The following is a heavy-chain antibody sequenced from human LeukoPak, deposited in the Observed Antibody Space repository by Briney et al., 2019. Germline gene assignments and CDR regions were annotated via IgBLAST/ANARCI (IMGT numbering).Heavy chain of an antibody. D-gene: IGHD1-26*01. Sequence: SETLSLTCTVSGGSISNYYWSWIRQPPGKGLEYSGYVYYSGSTNYNPSLKSRVTISVDTSKNQFSLKLSSVTAADTAVYYCARHFAPYSGSYYLQHWGQGTLVTVSS. CDR1: GGSISNYY. CDR2: VYYSGST. J-gene: IGHJ1*01. CDR3: ARHFAPYSGSYYLQH. V-gene: IGHV4-59*08.